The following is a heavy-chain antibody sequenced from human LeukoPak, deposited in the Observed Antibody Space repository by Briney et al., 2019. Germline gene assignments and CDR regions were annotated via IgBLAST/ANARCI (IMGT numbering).Heavy chain of an antibody. CDR3: AKELYGDHVGWFDP. J-gene: IGHJ5*02. CDR1: GFTFSSYA. D-gene: IGHD4-17*01. CDR2: FSGSGGST. V-gene: IGHV3-23*01. Sequence: GSLRLSCAASGFTFSSYAMSWVRQAPGKGLEWVSAFSGSGGSTNSADSVKGRFTIPRDNSKTTLYLQMNSLRAEDTAVYYCAKELYGDHVGWFDPWGQGTLVTVSS.